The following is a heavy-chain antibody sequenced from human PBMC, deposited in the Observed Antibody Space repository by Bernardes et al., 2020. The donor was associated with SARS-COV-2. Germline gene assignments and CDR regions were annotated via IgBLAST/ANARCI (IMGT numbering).Heavy chain of an antibody. D-gene: IGHD6-19*01. CDR1: GFTFDDFA. CDR3: AKDYETGELGIAVEGYCGH. V-gene: IGHV3-9*01. Sequence: GGSLRLSCAASGFTFDDFAMHWFRHSPGKGLDWVSGISWNIGSIGYAASVKGRFTISRDNAKNSLYLQMNSLRPDDTALYYCAKDYETGELGIAVEGYCGHWGQGTLVTVSS. CDR2: ISWNIGSI. J-gene: IGHJ4*02.